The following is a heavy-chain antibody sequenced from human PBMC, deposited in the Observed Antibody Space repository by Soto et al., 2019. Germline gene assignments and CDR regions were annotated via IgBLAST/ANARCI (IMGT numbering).Heavy chain of an antibody. Sequence: SETLSLTCTVSGGSISSYYWSWIRQPPGKGLEWIGYIYYSGSTNYNPSLKSRVTISVDTSKNQFSLKLSSVTAADTAVYYCARAVAGPYYYYYYYMDGWGKGTTVTVSS. CDR2: IYYSGST. CDR1: GGSISSYY. V-gene: IGHV4-59*01. J-gene: IGHJ6*03. D-gene: IGHD6-19*01. CDR3: ARAVAGPYYYYYYYMDG.